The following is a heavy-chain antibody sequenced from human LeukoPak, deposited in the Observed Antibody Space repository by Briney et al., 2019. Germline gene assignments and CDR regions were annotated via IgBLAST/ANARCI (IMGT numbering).Heavy chain of an antibody. D-gene: IGHD3-10*01. CDR2: IYYSGST. V-gene: IGHV4-59*01. CDR1: GGSISSYY. CDR3: ARIYGSGDGGFDY. J-gene: IGHJ4*02. Sequence: SETLSLTCIVSGGSISSYYWSWIRQPPGKGLEWIGYIYYSGSTNYNPSLKSRVTISVDTSKNQFSLKLSSVTAADTAVYYCARIYGSGDGGFDYWGQGTLVTVSS.